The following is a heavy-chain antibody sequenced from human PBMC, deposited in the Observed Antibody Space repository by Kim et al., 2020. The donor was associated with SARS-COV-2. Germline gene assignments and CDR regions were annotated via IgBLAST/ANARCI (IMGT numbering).Heavy chain of an antibody. D-gene: IGHD4-4*01. J-gene: IGHJ4*02. CDR1: GFTFSSYE. Sequence: GGSLRLSCTASGFTFSSYEMNWVRQAPGKGLEWVSYIIGSGTTIYYADSVRGRFTISRDNVKNSLFLQMNSLRAEDTAVYYCARGPNYSPFDYWGQGTLVTVSS. CDR2: IIGSGTTI. V-gene: IGHV3-48*03. CDR3: ARGPNYSPFDY.